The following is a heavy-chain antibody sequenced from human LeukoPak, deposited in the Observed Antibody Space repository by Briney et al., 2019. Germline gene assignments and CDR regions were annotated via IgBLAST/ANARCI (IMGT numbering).Heavy chain of an antibody. Sequence: SETLSLTCTVSGGSISSYYWGWIRQPPGKGLEWIGSIYHSGSTYYNPSLKSRVTISVDTSKNQFSLKLSSVTAADTAVYYCARHLGAALYYFDYWGQGTLVTVSS. CDR3: ARHLGAALYYFDY. V-gene: IGHV4-38-2*02. CDR1: GGSISSYY. D-gene: IGHD2-15*01. J-gene: IGHJ4*02. CDR2: IYHSGST.